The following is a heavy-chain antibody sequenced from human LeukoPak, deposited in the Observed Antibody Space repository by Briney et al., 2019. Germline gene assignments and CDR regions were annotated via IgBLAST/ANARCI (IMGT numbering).Heavy chain of an antibody. Sequence: GGSLRLSCEASGFIFPDYAMHWVRQPPGKGLEWVSTISGSGYSTYYADSVKGRFSISRDNSESTLYLQMNSLRAEDTAVYYCVKSVLYGDYGRVGSFDYWGPGTLVTVSS. CDR3: VKSVLYGDYGRVGSFDY. D-gene: IGHD4-17*01. CDR1: GFIFPDYA. V-gene: IGHV3-23*01. J-gene: IGHJ4*02. CDR2: ISGSGYST.